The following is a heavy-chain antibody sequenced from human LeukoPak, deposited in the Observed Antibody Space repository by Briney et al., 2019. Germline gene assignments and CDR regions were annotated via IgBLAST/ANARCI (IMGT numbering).Heavy chain of an antibody. D-gene: IGHD4-17*01. CDR1: GFTFSNYR. CDR3: AMLDYGDLISFDF. CDR2: VSYDGTKK. J-gene: IGHJ4*02. Sequence: GGSLRLSCAASGFTFSNYRMHWLRQTPGKGLEWVAVVSYDGTKKDYADSVKGRFTISRDNSKNTLYLQMNSLRGEDTAVYYCAMLDYGDLISFDFWGQGTLVTVS. V-gene: IGHV3-30-3*01.